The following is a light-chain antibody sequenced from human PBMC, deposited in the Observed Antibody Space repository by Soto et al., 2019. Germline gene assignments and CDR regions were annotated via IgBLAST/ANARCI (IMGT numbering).Light chain of an antibody. CDR2: EVS. V-gene: IGLV2-14*01. CDR1: SSDVGGYNY. CDR3: SSYTSSSTL. J-gene: IGLJ2*01. Sequence: QLVLTQPASVSGSPGQSITISCTGTSSDVGGYNYVSWYQQHPGKAPKLMIYEVSNRPSGVSNRFSGSKSGNTASLTISGLQPEDEADYYCSSYTSSSTLFGGGTKLTVL.